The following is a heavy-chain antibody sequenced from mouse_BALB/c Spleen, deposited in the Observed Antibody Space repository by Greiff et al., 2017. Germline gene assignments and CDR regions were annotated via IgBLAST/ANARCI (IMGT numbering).Heavy chain of an antibody. V-gene: IGHV5-6*03. CDR1: GFTFSSYG. CDR2: ISSGGSYT. J-gene: IGHJ4*01. CDR3: ARHTDYGSSYYYAMDY. Sequence: DVMLVESGGGLVQPGGSRKLSCAASGFTFSSYGMSWVRQTPDKRLEWVATISSGGSYTYYPDSVKGRFTISRDNAKNTLYLQMSSLKSEDTAMYYCARHTDYGSSYYYAMDYWGQGTSVTVSS. D-gene: IGHD1-1*01.